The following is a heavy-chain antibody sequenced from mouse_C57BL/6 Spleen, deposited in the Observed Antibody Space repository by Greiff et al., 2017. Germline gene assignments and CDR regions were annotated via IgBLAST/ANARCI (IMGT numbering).Heavy chain of an antibody. D-gene: IGHD1-1*01. CDR3: ASYYGSSHFDY. Sequence: QVKLQQPGAELVRPGSSVKLSCKASGYTFTSYWMHWVKQRPIQGLEWIGNIDPYDSETHSNQKFQDNATLTVATSSSTSYMQLSSLTSEDSAVYYCASYYGSSHFDYWGQGTTLTVSS. CDR1: GYTFTSYW. J-gene: IGHJ2*01. V-gene: IGHV1-52*01. CDR2: IDPYDSET.